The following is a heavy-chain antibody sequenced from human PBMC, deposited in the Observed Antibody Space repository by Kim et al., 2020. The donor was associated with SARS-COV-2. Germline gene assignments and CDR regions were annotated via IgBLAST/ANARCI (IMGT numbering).Heavy chain of an antibody. D-gene: IGHD4-17*01. CDR2: ICYDGSHK. V-gene: IGHV3-33*01. J-gene: IGHJ6*02. Sequence: GGSLRLSCAASGFTFSGYGMDWVRQAPGKGLEWVSIICYDGSHKYYADSVKGRFTISRDNSRNSLYLQMNSLRAEDTAVYYCARGHGTTVTPSPAGRDVGGHRNTFT. CDR1: GFTFSGYG. CDR3: ARGHGTTVTPSPAGRDV.